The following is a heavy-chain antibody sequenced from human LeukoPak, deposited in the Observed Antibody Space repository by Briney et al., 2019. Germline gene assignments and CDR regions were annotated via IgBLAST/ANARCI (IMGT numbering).Heavy chain of an antibody. Sequence: SETLSLTCTVSGGSISYYYWSWIRQPPGKGLEWIGYIYYSGSTNYNPSLKSRVTISVDTSKNQFSLKLSSVTAADTAVYYCARWGMAIYGMDVWGQGTTVTVSS. V-gene: IGHV4-59*08. CDR3: ARWGMAIYGMDV. CDR2: IYYSGST. CDR1: GGSISYYY. J-gene: IGHJ6*02. D-gene: IGHD1-26*01.